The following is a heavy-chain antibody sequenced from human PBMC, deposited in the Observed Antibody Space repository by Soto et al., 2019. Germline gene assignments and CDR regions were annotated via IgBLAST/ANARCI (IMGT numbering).Heavy chain of an antibody. J-gene: IGHJ4*02. V-gene: IGHV3-23*01. CDR1: GFTFNAYS. D-gene: IGHD3-10*01. Sequence: DVQLLESGGSLVQPGGSLRLSCAASGFTFNAYSLSWVRQAPGKGLEWVSAISTTGGSTYYADSVKGRFTISRDNSQNTLSLQMSSLRDEETAVYLCERTDGSTYRFRYWGQGTLVTVSS. CDR3: ERTDGSTYRFRY. CDR2: ISTTGGST.